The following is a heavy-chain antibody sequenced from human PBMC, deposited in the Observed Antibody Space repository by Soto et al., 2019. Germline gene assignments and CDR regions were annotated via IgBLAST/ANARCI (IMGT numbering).Heavy chain of an antibody. D-gene: IGHD6-13*01. CDR2: ISYDGSNK. J-gene: IGHJ4*02. CDR1: GFTFSSYS. V-gene: IGHV3-30-3*01. CDR3: ARVYSSTHSGTFDD. Sequence: PXGSMRLTWAASGFTFSSYSMHWVRQATGKGLEWVAVISYDGSNKYYADSVKGRFTISRDNSKNTLYLQMKSLRAEDTAVYYCARVYSSTHSGTFDDWGQGTLVTVSS.